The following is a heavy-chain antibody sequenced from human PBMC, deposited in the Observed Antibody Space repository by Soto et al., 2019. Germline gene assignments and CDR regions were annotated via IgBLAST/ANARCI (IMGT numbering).Heavy chain of an antibody. Sequence: EVQLLESGGGLVQPGGSLRLSCAASGFTFSTSCMSWVRQAPGKGLEWVSAISGDSGAIYYADSVKGRFTISRDNSRDTLYLQMNSLRAEDTALYFCARGGRFTFGFDYWGQGTLISVSS. CDR3: ARGGRFTFGFDY. D-gene: IGHD3-16*01. V-gene: IGHV3-23*01. CDR1: GFTFSTSC. CDR2: ISGDSGAI. J-gene: IGHJ4*02.